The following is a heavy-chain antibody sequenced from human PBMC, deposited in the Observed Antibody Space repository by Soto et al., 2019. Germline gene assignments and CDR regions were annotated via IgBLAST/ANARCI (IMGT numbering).Heavy chain of an antibody. Sequence: QVQLVESGGGVVQPGRSLRLSCAASGFTFSSYGMHWVRQAPGKGLWWVAVIWYDGSNKYYADSVKGRFTIARDNSKNTLYLQMNSLRAEDTAVYYCAKTYYYDSSGYYFDYWGQGTLVTVSS. J-gene: IGHJ4*02. CDR3: AKTYYYDSSGYYFDY. CDR2: IWYDGSNK. V-gene: IGHV3-33*06. D-gene: IGHD3-22*01. CDR1: GFTFSSYG.